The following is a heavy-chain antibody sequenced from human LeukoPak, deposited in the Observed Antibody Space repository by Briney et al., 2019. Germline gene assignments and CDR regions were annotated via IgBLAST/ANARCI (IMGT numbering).Heavy chain of an antibody. V-gene: IGHV3-48*02. J-gene: IGHJ6*02. D-gene: IGHD4-11*01. CDR2: ISSSSTI. CDR1: GFTFSSYS. Sequence: GGSLRLSCAASGFTFSSYSMNWVRQAPGKGLEWVSYISSSSTIYYADSVKGRFTISRDNAKNSLYLQMNSLRDEDTAVYYCARQPAPTVTPFRYYYGMDVWGQGTTVTVSS. CDR3: ARQPAPTVTPFRYYYGMDV.